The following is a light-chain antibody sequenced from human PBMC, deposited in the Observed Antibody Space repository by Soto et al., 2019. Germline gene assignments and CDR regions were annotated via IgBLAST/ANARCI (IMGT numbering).Light chain of an antibody. Sequence: QSVLTQPPSASGTPGQRVTISCSGGTSSIGRNYVYWYQQLPGTAPKLVIYRNNQRPSGVPDRFSGSKSGTSASLAIRGLRSEDEADYYCSSYTSISTAVFGTGTKVTVL. J-gene: IGLJ1*01. CDR3: SSYTSISTAV. V-gene: IGLV1-47*01. CDR2: RNN. CDR1: TSSIGRNY.